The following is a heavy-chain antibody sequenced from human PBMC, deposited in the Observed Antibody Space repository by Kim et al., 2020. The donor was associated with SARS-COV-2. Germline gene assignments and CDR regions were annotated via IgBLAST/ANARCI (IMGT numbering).Heavy chain of an antibody. V-gene: IGHV3-20*01. CDR2: INWNGGST. D-gene: IGHD5-18*01. CDR1: GFTFDDYG. J-gene: IGHJ4*02. Sequence: GGSLRLSCAASGFTFDDYGMSWVRQAPGKGLEWVSGINWNGGSTGYADSVKGRFTISRDNAKNSLYLQMNSLRAEDTALYHCARGAVQGDTAMVPYYFDYWGQGTLVTVSS. CDR3: ARGAVQGDTAMVPYYFDY.